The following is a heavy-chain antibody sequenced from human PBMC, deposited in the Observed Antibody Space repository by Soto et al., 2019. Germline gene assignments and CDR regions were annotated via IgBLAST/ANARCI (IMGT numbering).Heavy chain of an antibody. D-gene: IGHD2-15*01. CDR2: IYYNENT. J-gene: IGHJ5*02. CDR1: GDSISSGGYY. CDR3: ARSGGGFCSGGSCYSFWFDP. Sequence: QVQLQESGPGLVKPSQTLSLTCIVSGDSISSGGYYWSWIRQYPGKGLEWIGFIYYNENTYYNPSLKSRVTMSVDTYKNQFSLKLNSVTAADTAVYYCARSGGGFCSGGSCYSFWFDPWGQGTLVTVSS. V-gene: IGHV4-31*03.